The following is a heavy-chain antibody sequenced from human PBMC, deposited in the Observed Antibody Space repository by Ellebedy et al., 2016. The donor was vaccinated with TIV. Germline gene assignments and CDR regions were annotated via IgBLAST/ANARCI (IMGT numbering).Heavy chain of an antibody. Sequence: PGGSLRLSCAASGFTFDDYAMHWVRQAPGKGLEWVSGIVGSGAQKYADSVKGRFTISRDNSKGTVDLQMNSLRVEDTAVYFCAKDRTPGDGYWVFDNWGQGTLVSVSS. CDR1: GFTFDDYA. V-gene: IGHV3-23*01. D-gene: IGHD5-18*01. CDR2: IVGSGA. J-gene: IGHJ4*02. CDR3: AKDRTPGDGYWVFDN.